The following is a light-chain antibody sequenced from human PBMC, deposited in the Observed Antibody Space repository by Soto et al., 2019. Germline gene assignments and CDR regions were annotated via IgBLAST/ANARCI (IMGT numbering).Light chain of an antibody. V-gene: IGKV3-11*01. CDR3: QQRSNWPRT. Sequence: EIVLTQSPATLSLSPGERATLSCRASQSVSSYLAWYQQKPGQAPRLLIYDASNRATGIPARFSGSGSGTDFTLTISSLEPEDVALYYCQQRSNWPRTFGQGTKVDIK. CDR1: QSVSSY. J-gene: IGKJ1*01. CDR2: DAS.